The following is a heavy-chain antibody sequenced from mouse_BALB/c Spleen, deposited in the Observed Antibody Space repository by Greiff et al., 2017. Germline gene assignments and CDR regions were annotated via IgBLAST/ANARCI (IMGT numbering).Heavy chain of an antibody. D-gene: IGHD2-4*01. Sequence: EVMLVESGGGLVKPGGSLKLSCAASGFTFSSYTMSWVRQTPEKRLEWVATISSGGSYTYYPDSVKGRFTISRDNAKNTLYLQMSSLKSEDTAMYYCTRDDYGSGWGQGTLVTVSA. V-gene: IGHV5-6-4*01. CDR2: ISSGGSYT. CDR3: TRDDYGSG. J-gene: IGHJ3*01. CDR1: GFTFSSYT.